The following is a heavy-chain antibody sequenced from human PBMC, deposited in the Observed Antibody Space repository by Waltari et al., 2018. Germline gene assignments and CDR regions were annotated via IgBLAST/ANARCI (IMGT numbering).Heavy chain of an antibody. D-gene: IGHD6-19*01. Sequence: QVQLVQSGAEVKKPGSSVKVSCKASGGTFSSYAISWVRQAPGQGLGWMGRVIPILGRANDAQKFQGRVKMTADKSTSTAYMELSSLRSEDTAVYYCAREAGKGWFDPWGQGTLVTVSS. J-gene: IGHJ5*02. CDR3: AREAGKGWFDP. CDR1: GGTFSSYA. CDR2: VIPILGRA. V-gene: IGHV1-69*09.